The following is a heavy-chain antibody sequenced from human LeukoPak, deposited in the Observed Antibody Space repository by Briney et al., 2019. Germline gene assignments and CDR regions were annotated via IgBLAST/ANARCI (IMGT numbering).Heavy chain of an antibody. CDR2: INHSGST. V-gene: IGHV4-34*01. J-gene: IGHJ3*02. D-gene: IGHD5-18*01. Sequence: PSETLSLTXAVYGGSFSGYYWGWIRQPPGKGLEWIGEINHSGSTNYNPSLKLRVTISVDTSKNQFSLKLSSVTAAATAVYYCARMRGRGYSYGYYAFDIWGQGQMVPVS. CDR1: GGSFSGYY. CDR3: ARMRGRGYSYGYYAFDI.